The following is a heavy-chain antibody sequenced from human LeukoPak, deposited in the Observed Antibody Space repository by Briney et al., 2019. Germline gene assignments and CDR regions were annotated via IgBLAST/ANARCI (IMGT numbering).Heavy chain of an antibody. J-gene: IGHJ6*03. CDR2: IYPGDSDT. D-gene: IGHD3-10*01. CDR3: ARQGVGSGSKDSLWYYYMDV. CDR1: GYSFTSYW. V-gene: IGHV5-51*01. Sequence: GESLKISCKGSGYSFTSYWIGWVRQMPGKGLEWMGIIYPGDSDTRYSPSFQGQVTISADKSISTAYLQWSSLKASDTAMYYCARQGVGSGSKDSLWYYYMDVWGKGTTVTVSS.